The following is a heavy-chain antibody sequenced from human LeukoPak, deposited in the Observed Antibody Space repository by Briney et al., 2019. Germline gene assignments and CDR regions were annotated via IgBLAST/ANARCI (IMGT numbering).Heavy chain of an antibody. Sequence: GRSLRLSCAASGFTFSSYAMHWVRQAPGKGLEWVAVISYDGSNKYYADSAKGRFTISRDNSKNTLYLQMNSLRAEDTAVYYCARDRSSSGWYRDNYYYGMDVWGQGTTVTVSS. CDR1: GFTFSSYA. V-gene: IGHV3-30-3*01. D-gene: IGHD6-19*01. CDR2: ISYDGSNK. CDR3: ARDRSSSGWYRDNYYYGMDV. J-gene: IGHJ6*02.